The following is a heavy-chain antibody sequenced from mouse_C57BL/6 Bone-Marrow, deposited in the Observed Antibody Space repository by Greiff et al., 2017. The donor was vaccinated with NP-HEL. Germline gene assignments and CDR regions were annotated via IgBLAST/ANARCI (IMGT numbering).Heavy chain of an antibody. CDR1: GYTFTSYW. J-gene: IGHJ1*03. CDR3: ARSPNPTVVATRYFDV. Sequence: QVQLKQPGAELVMPGASVKLSCKASGYTFTSYWMHWVKQRPGQGLEWIGEIDPSDSYTNYNQKFKGKSTLTVDKSSSTAYMQLSSLTSEDSAVYYCARSPNPTVVATRYFDVWGTGTTVTVSS. V-gene: IGHV1-69*01. CDR2: IDPSDSYT. D-gene: IGHD1-1*01.